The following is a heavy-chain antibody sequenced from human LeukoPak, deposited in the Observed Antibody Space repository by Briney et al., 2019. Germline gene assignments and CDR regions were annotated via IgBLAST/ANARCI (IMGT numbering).Heavy chain of an antibody. V-gene: IGHV4-39*01. Sequence: PSETLSLTCTVSGGSISSSSYYWGWIRQPPGKGLEWIGSVYYSGSTYYNPSLKSRVTISVDTSKNQFSLKLSSVTAADTAVYYCARVLEQQLVPRGDYFDYWGQGTLVTVSS. D-gene: IGHD6-13*01. CDR1: GGSISSSSYY. CDR3: ARVLEQQLVPRGDYFDY. J-gene: IGHJ4*02. CDR2: VYYSGST.